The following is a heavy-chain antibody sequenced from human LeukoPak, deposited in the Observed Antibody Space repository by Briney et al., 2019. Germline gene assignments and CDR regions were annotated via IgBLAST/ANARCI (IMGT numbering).Heavy chain of an antibody. Sequence: GGSLRLSCAASGFTFSSYAVSWVRQAPGKGLEWVSAISGSGGSTYYADSVKGRFTISRDNSKNTLYLQMNSLRAEDTAVYYCAGVLRYFDWLFDYWGQGTLVTVSS. V-gene: IGHV3-23*01. J-gene: IGHJ4*02. CDR2: ISGSGGST. CDR1: GFTFSSYA. CDR3: AGVLRYFDWLFDY. D-gene: IGHD3-9*01.